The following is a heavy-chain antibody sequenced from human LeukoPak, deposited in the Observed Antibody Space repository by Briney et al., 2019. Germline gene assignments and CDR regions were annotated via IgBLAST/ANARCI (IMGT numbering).Heavy chain of an antibody. D-gene: IGHD3-9*01. Sequence: GGSLRLSCAASGFTLSSYSMNWVRQAPGKGLEWVSYISSSSSTIYYADSVKGRFTISRDNAKNSLYLQMNSLRAEDTAVYYCARDPYYDILTGYYPFDYWGQGTLVTVSS. CDR3: ARDPYYDILTGYYPFDY. CDR2: ISSSSSTI. CDR1: GFTLSSYS. V-gene: IGHV3-48*01. J-gene: IGHJ4*02.